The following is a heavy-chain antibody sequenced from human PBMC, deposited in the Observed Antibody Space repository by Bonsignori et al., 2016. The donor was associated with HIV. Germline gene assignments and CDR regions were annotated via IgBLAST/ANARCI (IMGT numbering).Heavy chain of an antibody. J-gene: IGHJ6*02. CDR2: INRSGSP. CDR1: GGSFSDYC. V-gene: IGHV4-34*01. Sequence: QLQLWGAGLLKPSETLSLTCAVYGGSFSDYCWNWIRQPPGKGLEWIGEINRSGSPNYNPSLKSRVTISLDMSKNQVSLKLTSVTAADTAVYYCTRSPWSVAVAGDVSIRYYGVDVWGQGTTVTISS. CDR3: TRSPWSVAVAGDVSIRYYGVDV. D-gene: IGHD6-19*01.